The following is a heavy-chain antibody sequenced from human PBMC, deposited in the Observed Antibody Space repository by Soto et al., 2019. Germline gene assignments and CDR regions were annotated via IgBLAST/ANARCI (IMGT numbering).Heavy chain of an antibody. J-gene: IGHJ4*02. D-gene: IGHD2-15*01. CDR3: AKRRGAGGHFDY. CDR1: GFTFSSYA. Sequence: PGGSLRLSCAASGFTFSSYAMGWVRQGPGKGLEWVAVVSIGGSTHYADSVRGRFTISRDNSKNTLSLQMNSLTADDTAVYFCAKRRGAGGHFDYWGQGALVTVSS. V-gene: IGHV3-23*01. CDR2: VSIGGST.